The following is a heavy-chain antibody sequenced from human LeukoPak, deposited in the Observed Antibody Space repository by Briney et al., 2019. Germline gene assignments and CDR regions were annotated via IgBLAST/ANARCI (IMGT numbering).Heavy chain of an antibody. CDR3: ASAGGVVVPAAISFDY. Sequence: SETLSLTCTVSGGSISSSSYYWGWIRQPPGKGLEWIGSIYYSGSTYYNPSLKSRVTISVDTSKNQFSLKLSSVTAADTAVYYCASAGGVVVPAAISFDYWGQGTLVTVSS. J-gene: IGHJ4*02. V-gene: IGHV4-39*07. D-gene: IGHD2-2*01. CDR2: IYYSGST. CDR1: GGSISSSSYY.